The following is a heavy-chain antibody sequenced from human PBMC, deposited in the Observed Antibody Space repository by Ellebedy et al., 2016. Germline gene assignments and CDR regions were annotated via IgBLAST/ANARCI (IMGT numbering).Heavy chain of an antibody. D-gene: IGHD3-10*01. J-gene: IGHJ4*02. Sequence: ASVKVSXXASGYTFTSYGISWVRQAPGEGLEWMGWISVYNGNRNYAQKFQGRVIMTTDTSTSTAYMELRSLRSDDTAMYYCAKTSGWGYGENWGQGTLVTVSS. CDR1: GYTFTSYG. CDR2: ISVYNGNR. CDR3: AKTSGWGYGEN. V-gene: IGHV1-18*01.